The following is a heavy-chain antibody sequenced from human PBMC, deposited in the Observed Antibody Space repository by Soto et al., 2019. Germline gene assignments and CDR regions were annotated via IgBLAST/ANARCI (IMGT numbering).Heavy chain of an antibody. CDR1: GYRFTGYY. D-gene: IGHD3-22*01. CDR2: INPNSGAT. V-gene: IGHV1-2*02. Sequence: QAQLVQSGAEVKKPGASVKVSCKASGYRFTGYYTHWVRQAPGQGLEWMGWINPNSGATDYAHKFQGRVTMTRNTSISTAYMELSSLRSEDTAVYYCARGGDSSGYYYYYYYYGMDVWGQGTTVTVSS. CDR3: ARGGDSSGYYYYYYYYGMDV. J-gene: IGHJ6*02.